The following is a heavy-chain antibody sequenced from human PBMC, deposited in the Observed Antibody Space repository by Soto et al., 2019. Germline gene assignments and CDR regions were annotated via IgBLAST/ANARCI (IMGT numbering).Heavy chain of an antibody. CDR2: IYYSGST. CDR3: AGYSLGSGRKNWFDP. J-gene: IGHJ5*02. Sequence: LSLTCTVSGASISSYYWSWIRQPPGKGLEYIGYIYYSGSTNYNPSLKSRLTISVDTSKNQFSLNLSSVTAADTAVYFCAGYSLGSGRKNWFDPWSQGTLVTVSS. CDR1: GASISSYY. D-gene: IGHD3-10*01. V-gene: IGHV4-59*08.